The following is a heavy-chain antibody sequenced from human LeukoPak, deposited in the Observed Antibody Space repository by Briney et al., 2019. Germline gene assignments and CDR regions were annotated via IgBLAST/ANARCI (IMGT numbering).Heavy chain of an antibody. D-gene: IGHD6-13*01. Sequence: GGSLRLSCAASGINFRTSGMHWVRQAPGKGLEWVTFIQNDGSDKYYAASVKGRFTISRDNSKNTVYLHMNSLRTDDTALYYCAREGGRAAAGRFDYWGQGTLVTVSS. CDR2: IQNDGSDK. CDR3: AREGGRAAAGRFDY. CDR1: GINFRTSG. J-gene: IGHJ4*02. V-gene: IGHV3-30*02.